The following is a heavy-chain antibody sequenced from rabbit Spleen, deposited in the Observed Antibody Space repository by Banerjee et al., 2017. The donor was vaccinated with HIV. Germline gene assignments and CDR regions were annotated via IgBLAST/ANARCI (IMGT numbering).Heavy chain of an antibody. Sequence: QSLEESGGDLVKPGASLTLTCTASGFSFNNNDYICWVRQAPGKGLEWIACIYVGSGGGTKYASWAKGRFTISKTSSTTVTLQMTSLTVADTATYFCARAGEGGDGYLNLWGQGTLVTVS. D-gene: IGHD5-1*01. V-gene: IGHV1S40*01. CDR1: GFSFNNNDY. J-gene: IGHJ4*01. CDR3: ARAGEGGDGYLNL. CDR2: IYVGSGGGT.